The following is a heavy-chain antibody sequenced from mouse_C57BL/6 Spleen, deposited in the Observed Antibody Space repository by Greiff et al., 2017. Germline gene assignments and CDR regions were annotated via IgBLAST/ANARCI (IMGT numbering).Heavy chain of an antibody. CDR1: GFNIKNTY. CDR2: IDPANGNT. V-gene: IGHV14-3*01. Sequence: EVMLVESVAELVRPGASVKLSCTASGFNIKNTYMHWVKQRPEQGLEWIGRIDPANGNTKYAPKFQGKATITADTSSNTAYLQLSSLTSEATAIYYCAPYDYDSPSYFDYWGQGTTLTVSS. D-gene: IGHD2-4*01. CDR3: APYDYDSPSYFDY. J-gene: IGHJ2*01.